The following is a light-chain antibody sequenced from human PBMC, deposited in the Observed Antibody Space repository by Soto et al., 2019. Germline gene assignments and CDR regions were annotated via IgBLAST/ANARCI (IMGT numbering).Light chain of an antibody. CDR3: QSYDKRRTAYV. Sequence: QSVLTQPPSVSGAPGQRVTISCSGTTSSIGAGYEVHWYHQLPGTAPKLVVSGNGNRPSGVPGRLSASKSGTSASLAITVFQAEDEGDYYCQSYDKRRTAYVFGTGTKVTLL. CDR1: TSSIGAGYE. J-gene: IGLJ1*01. CDR2: GNG. V-gene: IGLV1-40*01.